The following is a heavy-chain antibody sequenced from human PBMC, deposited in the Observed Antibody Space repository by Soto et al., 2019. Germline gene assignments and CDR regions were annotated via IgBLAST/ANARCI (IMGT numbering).Heavy chain of an antibody. Sequence: GGSLRLSCAASGFTFDSYAMSWVRQAPGKGLEWVSAISGSGGSTYYADSVKGRFTISRDNSKNTLYLQMNSLRAEDTAVYYCAKGSATRFSYYYGMDVWGQGTTVTVSS. D-gene: IGHD2-15*01. CDR1: GFTFDSYA. CDR2: ISGSGGST. CDR3: AKGSATRFSYYYGMDV. J-gene: IGHJ6*02. V-gene: IGHV3-23*01.